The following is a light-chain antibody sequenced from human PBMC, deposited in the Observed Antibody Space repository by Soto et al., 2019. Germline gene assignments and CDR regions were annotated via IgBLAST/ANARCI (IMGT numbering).Light chain of an antibody. CDR2: GAS. J-gene: IGKJ1*01. CDR3: QQYNPWSEGWT. CDR1: QSVSSN. Sequence: EIVMTQSPATLSVSPGERATLSCRASQSVSSNLAWYQQKPGQAPRLLIYGASTRATGIPARFSGSGSGTEFTLTISSLQSEDFAVYYCQQYNPWSEGWTFGQGTKVEIK. V-gene: IGKV3-15*01.